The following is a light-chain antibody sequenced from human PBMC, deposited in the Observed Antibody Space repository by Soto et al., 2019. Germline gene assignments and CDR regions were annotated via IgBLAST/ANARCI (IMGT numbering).Light chain of an antibody. V-gene: IGLV2-14*01. Sequence: QSVLTQPASVSGSPGQSITFSCTGTSSDVGGYNYVSWYQQHPGKAPKLMIYDVSNRPSGVSNRFSGSKSGNTASLTISGLQAEDEADYYCSSYTSSSTLFGGGTKLTVL. CDR2: DVS. CDR3: SSYTSSSTL. CDR1: SSDVGGYNY. J-gene: IGLJ2*01.